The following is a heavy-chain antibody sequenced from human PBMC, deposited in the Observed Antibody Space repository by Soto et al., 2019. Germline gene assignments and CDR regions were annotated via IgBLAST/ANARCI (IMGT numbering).Heavy chain of an antibody. D-gene: IGHD1-26*01. CDR3: AKSEVGATTSFYYYGVDV. V-gene: IGHV3-30*18. J-gene: IGHJ6*02. Sequence: PGGSLRLSCAAAGLTFSTYGMYWVRQAPGKGLEWVAAVSYDGSNKYYADSVKGRFTISRDNSKNTLYLQMNSLSAEDTAMYYCAKSEVGATTSFYYYGVDVWGQGTTVTVS. CDR1: GLTFSTYG. CDR2: VSYDGSNK.